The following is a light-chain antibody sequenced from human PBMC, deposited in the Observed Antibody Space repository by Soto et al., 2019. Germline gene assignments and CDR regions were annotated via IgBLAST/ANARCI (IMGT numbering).Light chain of an antibody. J-gene: IGKJ5*01. CDR3: QQYNNWPFS. CDR1: QTVNYNY. CDR2: GAS. V-gene: IGKV3D-15*01. Sequence: PGERAILSFRASQTVNYNYLAWCQQKPGQAPRLLIYGASRRATGIPDRFSGSASGTDFTLTISGLQSEDSAVYFCQQYNNWPFSFGQGTRLEI.